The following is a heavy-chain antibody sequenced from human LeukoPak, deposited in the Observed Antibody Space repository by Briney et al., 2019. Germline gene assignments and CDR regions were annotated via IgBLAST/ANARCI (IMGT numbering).Heavy chain of an antibody. CDR3: ARDSSSLGLYYYGMVV. J-gene: IGHJ6*02. V-gene: IGHV3-30*04. D-gene: IGHD6-13*01. CDR1: GFTFSSYA. CDR2: ISYDGSNK. Sequence: GGSLRLSCAASGFTFSSYAMHWVRQAPGKGLEGVAVISYDGSNKYYADSVKGRFTISRHNSKNTLYLQMNSLRAEDTAVYYCARDSSSLGLYYYGMVVWGQGTAVTVSS.